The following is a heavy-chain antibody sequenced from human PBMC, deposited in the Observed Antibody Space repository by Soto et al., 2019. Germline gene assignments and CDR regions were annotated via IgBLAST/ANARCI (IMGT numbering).Heavy chain of an antibody. Sequence: VGSLRLSCAASGFTVSSNYMSWVRQAPGKGLEWVSVIYSGGSTYYADSVKGRFTISRDNSKNTLYLQMNSLRAEDTAVYYCARDYYKGPLDYWGQGTLVTVSS. J-gene: IGHJ4*02. CDR3: ARDYYKGPLDY. CDR2: IYSGGST. V-gene: IGHV3-53*01. D-gene: IGHD3-10*01. CDR1: GFTVSSNY.